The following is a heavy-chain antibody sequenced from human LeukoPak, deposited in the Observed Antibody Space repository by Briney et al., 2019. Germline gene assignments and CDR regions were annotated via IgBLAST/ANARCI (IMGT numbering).Heavy chain of an antibody. CDR2: ISSSSSYI. D-gene: IGHD6-13*01. CDR1: GFTFSSYS. J-gene: IGHJ6*03. Sequence: PGGSLRLSCAASGFTFSSYSMNWVRQAPGKGLEWVSSISSSSSYIYYADSVKGRFTISRDNAKNSLYLQMNSLRAEDTAVYYCARVAAANNDLYYYYMDVWGKGTTVTVSS. V-gene: IGHV3-21*01. CDR3: ARVAAANNDLYYYYMDV.